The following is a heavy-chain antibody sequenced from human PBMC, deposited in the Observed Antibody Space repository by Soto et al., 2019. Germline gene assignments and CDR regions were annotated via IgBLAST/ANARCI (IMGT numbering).Heavy chain of an antibody. CDR3: ARGRYGDY. V-gene: IGHV1-18*01. Sequence: QVHLVQSGAEVKKPGASVKVSCKGSGYAFTTYGTTWVRQAPGQGLEWMGWISAHNGNTNYAQKLQGRVTVTRDTSTSTAYMEQRSLRSDDTAVYYCARGRYGDYWGQGALVTVSS. J-gene: IGHJ4*02. D-gene: IGHD1-1*01. CDR2: ISAHNGNT. CDR1: GYAFTTYG.